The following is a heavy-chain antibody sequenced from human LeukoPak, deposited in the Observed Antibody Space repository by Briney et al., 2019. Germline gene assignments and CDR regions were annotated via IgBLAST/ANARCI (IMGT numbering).Heavy chain of an antibody. CDR2: IKTITDGGTT. CDR1: GFTFSNAR. V-gene: IGHV3-15*01. D-gene: IGHD1-14*01. CDR3: TTDEPGKGAVGGLNY. Sequence: GGSLRLSCAASGFTFSNARMSWARQAPGKGLEWVGRIKTITDGGTTDYAAPVKGRLTISRDDSKNTLYLQMNSLKSEDTAVHYCTTDEPGKGAVGGLNYWGQGTLVTVSS. J-gene: IGHJ4*02.